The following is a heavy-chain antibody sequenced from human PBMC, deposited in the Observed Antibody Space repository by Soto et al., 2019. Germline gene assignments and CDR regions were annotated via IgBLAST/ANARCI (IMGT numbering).Heavy chain of an antibody. CDR2: IYYSGST. CDR1: GGSISSSSYY. V-gene: IGHV4-39*01. Sequence: TSETLSLTCTVSGGSISSSSYYWGWIRQPPGKGLEWIGSIYYSGSTYYNPSLKSRVTISVDTSKNQFSLKLSSVTAADTAVYYCARHRESRNLRLNFDYWGQGTLVTVSS. J-gene: IGHJ4*02. CDR3: ARHRESRNLRLNFDY. D-gene: IGHD5-12*01.